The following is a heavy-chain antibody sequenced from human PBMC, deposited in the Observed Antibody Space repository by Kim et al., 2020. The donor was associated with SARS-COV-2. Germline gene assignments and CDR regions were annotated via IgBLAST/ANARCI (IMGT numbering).Heavy chain of an antibody. CDR1: GYTFTSYY. Sequence: ASVKVSCKASGYTFTSYYMHWVRQAPGQGLEWMGIINPSGGSTSYAQKFQGRVTMTRDTSTSTVYMELSSLRSEDTAVYYCARDLPGYYDSSGYRAPLHDAFDIWGQGTMVTVSS. J-gene: IGHJ3*02. CDR3: ARDLPGYYDSSGYRAPLHDAFDI. CDR2: INPSGGST. V-gene: IGHV1-46*01. D-gene: IGHD3-22*01.